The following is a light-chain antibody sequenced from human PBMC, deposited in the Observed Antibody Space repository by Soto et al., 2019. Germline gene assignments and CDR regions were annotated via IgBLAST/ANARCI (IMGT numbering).Light chain of an antibody. CDR2: DVS. CDR1: SSDVGGYNY. V-gene: IGLV2-14*01. J-gene: IGLJ3*02. CDR3: SSYTSTNSWV. Sequence: QSALTQSASVSGSPGQSITISCTGTSSDVGGYNYVSWYQQHPGKAPKLIIYDVSNRPSGVSTRFSGSKSGNTASLTISGXQAEDEADYSCSSYTSTNSWVFGGGTKLTVL.